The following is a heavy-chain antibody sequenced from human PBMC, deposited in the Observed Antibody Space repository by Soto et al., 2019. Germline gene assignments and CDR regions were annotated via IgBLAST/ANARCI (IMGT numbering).Heavy chain of an antibody. CDR1: GFTLTGYY. CDR2: INPNTGGT. CDR3: ARSAIVLTVSLPTADWFDP. Sequence: VQLVQSGPEVKKPVASVKVSCKASGFTLTGYYMHWVRQAPGQGLEWMGWINPNTGGTNYAQKFQSGVTVTRDTLELSRLTFDDTAVYYGARSAIVLTVSLPTADWFDPWGQGTLVTVSS. V-gene: IGHV1-2*02. D-gene: IGHD2-8*01. J-gene: IGHJ5*02.